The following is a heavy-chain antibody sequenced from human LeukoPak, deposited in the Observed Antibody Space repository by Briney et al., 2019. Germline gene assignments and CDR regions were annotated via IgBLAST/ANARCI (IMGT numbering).Heavy chain of an antibody. J-gene: IGHJ6*03. CDR2: ITSSSSYI. V-gene: IGHV3-21*06. Sequence: GGSLRLSCAASGFTFSSYNMNWVRQAPGKGLEWVSSITSSSSYIYYADSVKGRFTISRDNAKNSLYLQMDSLRVEDTAEYYCARDPYSGNYGTYYYYYMDVWGKGTTVTVSS. CDR3: ARDPYSGNYGTYYYYYMDV. D-gene: IGHD1-26*01. CDR1: GFTFSSYN.